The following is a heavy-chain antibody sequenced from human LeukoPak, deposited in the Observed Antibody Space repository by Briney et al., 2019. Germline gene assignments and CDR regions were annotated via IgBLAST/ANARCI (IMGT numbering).Heavy chain of an antibody. CDR1: GYTFTSYD. Sequence: ASVKVSCKASGYTFTSYDINWVRQATGQGLEWMGWMNPNSGNTGYAQKFQGRVTITRNTSISTAYMELSSLRSEDTAVYYCARSSFWSGYAFDIWGQGTMVTVSS. J-gene: IGHJ3*02. CDR3: ARSSFWSGYAFDI. D-gene: IGHD3-3*01. CDR2: MNPNSGNT. V-gene: IGHV1-8*03.